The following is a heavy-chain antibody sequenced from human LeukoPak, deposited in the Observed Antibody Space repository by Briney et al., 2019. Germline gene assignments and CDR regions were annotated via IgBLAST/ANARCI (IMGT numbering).Heavy chain of an antibody. CDR3: ARDLTPACIVRATSGDDY. D-gene: IGHD1-26*01. V-gene: IGHV3-20*04. Sequence: RGSLRLSCAASGFTFADYGMSWVRQGPGKGLEWVSGINWNGDSTGYADSVKARFSISRANAQISLYLQMNSLRGEDTALYYCARDLTPACIVRATSGDDYWGEGTLVSVSS. CDR2: INWNGDST. CDR1: GFTFADYG. J-gene: IGHJ4*02.